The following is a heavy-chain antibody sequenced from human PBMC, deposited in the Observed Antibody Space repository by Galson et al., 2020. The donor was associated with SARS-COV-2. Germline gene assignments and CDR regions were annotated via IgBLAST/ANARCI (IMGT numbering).Heavy chain of an antibody. J-gene: IGHJ6*02. V-gene: IGHV1-2*02. D-gene: IGHD6-13*01. Sequence: ASVKVSCKASGYTFTGYYIHWVRQAPGQGLEWMGWINPDSGGTKYAQKFQGRVSMTRDTSISTGYMELSRLRSDDTAVYYCARARVRAAAGRLYYYYYGMDVWGQGTTVTVSS. CDR1: GYTFTGYY. CDR2: INPDSGGT. CDR3: ARARVRAAAGRLYYYYYGMDV.